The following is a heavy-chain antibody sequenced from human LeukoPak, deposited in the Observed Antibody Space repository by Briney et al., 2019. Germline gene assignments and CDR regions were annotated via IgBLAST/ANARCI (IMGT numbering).Heavy chain of an antibody. CDR3: ARMDRYCSSTSCYGFYYYYGMDV. Sequence: SETLSLTCAVYGGSFSGYYWSWLRQPPGKGLEWLGEINHSGSTNYNPSLKSRVTISVDTSKNQFSLKLSSVTAADTAVYYCARMDRYCSSTSCYGFYYYYGMDVWGQGTTVTVSS. CDR1: GGSFSGYY. D-gene: IGHD2-2*01. CDR2: INHSGST. J-gene: IGHJ6*02. V-gene: IGHV4-34*01.